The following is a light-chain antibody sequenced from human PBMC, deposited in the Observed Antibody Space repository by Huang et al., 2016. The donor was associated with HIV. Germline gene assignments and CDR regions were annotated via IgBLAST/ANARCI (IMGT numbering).Light chain of an antibody. CDR1: QDIDNY. J-gene: IGKJ5*01. CDR3: QKYNSTPIT. V-gene: IGKV1-27*01. Sequence: QMPPSPSSLAASVGDSVTITCPASQDIDNYLDWYQHKPGTATKLLIYAASGLKTGVPPRFSGSGSGTHFTLNISSLQPEDVATYYCQKYNSTPITFGQGTRLE. CDR2: AAS.